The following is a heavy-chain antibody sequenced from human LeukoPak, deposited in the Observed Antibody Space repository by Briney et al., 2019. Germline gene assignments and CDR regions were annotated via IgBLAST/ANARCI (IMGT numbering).Heavy chain of an antibody. CDR1: GFTFSSYA. CDR3: ARRNTFGGVIVDDY. CDR2: ISYDGSNK. J-gene: IGHJ4*02. Sequence: GRSLRLSCAASGFTFSSYAMHWVRQAPGKGLEWVAVISYDGSNKYYADSAKGRFTISRDNSKNTLYLQMNSLRAEDTAVYYCARRNTFGGVIVDDYWGQGTLVTVSS. D-gene: IGHD3-16*02. V-gene: IGHV3-30-3*01.